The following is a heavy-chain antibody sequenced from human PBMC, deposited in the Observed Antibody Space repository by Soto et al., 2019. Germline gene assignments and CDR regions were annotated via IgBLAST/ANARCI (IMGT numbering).Heavy chain of an antibody. CDR2: ISGSGGST. Sequence: EVQLLESGGGLVQPGGSLRLSCAASGFTFSSYAMSWVRQAPGKGLEWVSAISGSGGSTYYADSVKGRFTISRDNSKNPLYLQMNSLRAEDTAVYYCAKRPGQYDYGENWGQGTLVTVSS. D-gene: IGHD4-17*01. J-gene: IGHJ4*02. CDR3: AKRPGQYDYGEN. CDR1: GFTFSSYA. V-gene: IGHV3-23*01.